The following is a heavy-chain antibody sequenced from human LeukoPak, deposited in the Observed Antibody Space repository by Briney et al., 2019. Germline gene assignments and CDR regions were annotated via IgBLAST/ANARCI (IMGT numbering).Heavy chain of an antibody. CDR1: GFTFSSYS. J-gene: IGHJ4*02. Sequence: GGSLRLSCAASGFTFSSYSMNWVRQAPGKGLEWVSSISSSSSYIYYADSVKGRFTISRDNAKNSLYLQMNSLRAEDTAVYCCARDDSGTGVLDYWGQGTLVTVSS. CDR2: ISSSSSYI. D-gene: IGHD3-10*01. V-gene: IGHV3-21*01. CDR3: ARDDSGTGVLDY.